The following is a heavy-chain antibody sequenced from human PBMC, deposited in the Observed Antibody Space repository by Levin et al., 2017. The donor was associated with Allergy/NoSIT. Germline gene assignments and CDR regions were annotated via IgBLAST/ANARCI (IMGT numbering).Heavy chain of an antibody. Sequence: GESLKISCAASGFTFSDYYMSWIRQAPGKGLEWVSYISSSSSYTNYADSVKGRFTISRDNAKNSLYLQMNSLRAEDTAVYYCARVDGDYGGFYYDYYMDGWGKGTTVTVSS. CDR2: ISSSSSYT. D-gene: IGHD4-17*01. J-gene: IGHJ6*03. CDR3: ARVDGDYGGFYYDYYMDG. V-gene: IGHV3-11*05. CDR1: GFTFSDYY.